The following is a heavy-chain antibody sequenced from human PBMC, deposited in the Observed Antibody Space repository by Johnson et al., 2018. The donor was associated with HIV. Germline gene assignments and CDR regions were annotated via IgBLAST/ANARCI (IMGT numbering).Heavy chain of an antibody. D-gene: IGHD6-6*01. CDR2: IRYDGSNK. Sequence: QVQLVESGGGVVQPGGSLRLSCAASGFTFSSYGMHWVRHAPGKGLEWVAFIRYDGSNKYYADSVKGRFTISRDNSKNTLYLQMNSLRAEDTAVYYCAKGERGYSSSSDAFDIWGQGTMVTVSS. V-gene: IGHV3-30*02. CDR3: AKGERGYSSSSDAFDI. CDR1: GFTFSSYG. J-gene: IGHJ3*02.